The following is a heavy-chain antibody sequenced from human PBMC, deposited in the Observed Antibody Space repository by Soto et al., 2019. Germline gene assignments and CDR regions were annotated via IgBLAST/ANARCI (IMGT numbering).Heavy chain of an antibody. CDR2: ISTYSGNT. Sequence: ASVKVSCKTSGYTFSSYSINWVRQAPGQGLEWMAWISTYSGNTHYAERVQGRVTVTLDKSARTAFMAMRGLTSDDTAVYFCARDNGYYDLWGQ. V-gene: IGHV1-18*04. CDR3: ARDNGYYDL. J-gene: IGHJ4*01. CDR1: GYTFSSYS.